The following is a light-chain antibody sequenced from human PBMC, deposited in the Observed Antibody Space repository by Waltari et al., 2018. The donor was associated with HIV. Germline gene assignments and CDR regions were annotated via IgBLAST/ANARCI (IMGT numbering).Light chain of an antibody. J-gene: IGKJ2*01. V-gene: IGKV1-5*03. CDR1: HSISTW. Sequence: RVTITCRASHSISTWLAWYQQKAGKAPKLLIYKASNLESGVPSRFSGSGSGTEFTLTISTLQPDDFASYYCQQYNTYSSPTFGQGTKLEMK. CDR3: QQYNTYSSPT. CDR2: KAS.